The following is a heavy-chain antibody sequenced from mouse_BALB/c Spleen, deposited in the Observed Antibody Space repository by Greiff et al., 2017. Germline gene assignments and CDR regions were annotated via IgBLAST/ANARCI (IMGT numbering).Heavy chain of an antibody. CDR2: ISSGGSYT. V-gene: IGHV5-6*01. Sequence: EVKLLESGGDLVKPGGSVKLSCTASGFTFSSYGMSWVRQTPDKRLEWVATISSGGSYTYYPDSVKGRFTISRDNAKNTLYLQMSSLKSEDTAMYYCARHVRTGAWFAYWGQGTLVTVSA. CDR1: GFTFSSYG. CDR3: ARHVRTGAWFAY. D-gene: IGHD4-1*01. J-gene: IGHJ3*01.